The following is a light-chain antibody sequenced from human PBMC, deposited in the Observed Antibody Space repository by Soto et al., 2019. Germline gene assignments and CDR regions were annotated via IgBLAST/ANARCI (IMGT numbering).Light chain of an antibody. Sequence: QSALTQPPSESGSRGQSVTISCTGTSVDINYVSWFQQHPGKAPKLIICEVTKRPSGVPDRFSGSKSGNTASLTVSGLQDDDEADYYCSSYAGRDIWVFGGGTKVTVL. J-gene: IGLJ3*02. V-gene: IGLV2-8*01. CDR2: EVT. CDR3: SSYAGRDIWV. CDR1: SVDINY.